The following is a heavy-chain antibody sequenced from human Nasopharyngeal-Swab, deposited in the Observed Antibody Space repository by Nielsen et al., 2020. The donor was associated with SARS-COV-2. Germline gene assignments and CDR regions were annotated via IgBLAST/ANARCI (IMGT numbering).Heavy chain of an antibody. J-gene: IGHJ5*02. CDR1: GGSISTTNSN. CDR3: ARDLGYAFTGRGVNWFDP. V-gene: IGHV4-39*07. D-gene: IGHD2-8*02. Sequence: SETLSLTCTVSGGSISTTNSNWAWIRQSPGKGLQCIVTISYSGSTYYKPSLNSRVTITLDTSKNQFFLRLSSVTAADTAVYYCARDLGYAFTGRGVNWFDPWGQGTLVTVSS. CDR2: ISYSGST.